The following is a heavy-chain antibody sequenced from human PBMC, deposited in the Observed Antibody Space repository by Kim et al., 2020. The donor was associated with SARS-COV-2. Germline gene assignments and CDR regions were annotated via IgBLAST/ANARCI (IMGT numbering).Heavy chain of an antibody. CDR2: ISSSSSYI. CDR1: GFTFSSYS. V-gene: IGHV3-21*01. Sequence: GGSLRLSCAASGFTFSSYSMNWVRQAPGKGLEWVSSISSSSSYIYYADSVKGRFTISRDNAKNSLYLQMNSLRAEDTAVYYCARDPVYGGYYTYFDYWGQGTLINVSS. D-gene: IGHD3-3*01. CDR3: ARDPVYGGYYTYFDY. J-gene: IGHJ4*02.